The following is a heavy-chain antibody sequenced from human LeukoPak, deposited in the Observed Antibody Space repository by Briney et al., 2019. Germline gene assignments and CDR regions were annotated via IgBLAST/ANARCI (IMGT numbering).Heavy chain of an antibody. Sequence: ASVKVSCKASGYTFTGYYMHWVRQAPGQGLEWMGWINPNSGGTNYAQKFQGWVTMTRDTSISIAYMELSRLRSDDTAVYYCARGYCSSTSCYGYYYGMDVWGQGTTVTVSS. V-gene: IGHV1-2*04. CDR3: ARGYCSSTSCYGYYYGMDV. D-gene: IGHD2-2*01. J-gene: IGHJ6*02. CDR2: INPNSGGT. CDR1: GYTFTGYY.